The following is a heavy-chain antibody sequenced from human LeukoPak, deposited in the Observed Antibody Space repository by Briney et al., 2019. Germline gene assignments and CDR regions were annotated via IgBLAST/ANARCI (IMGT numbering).Heavy chain of an antibody. CDR2: ITDSSTST. CDR3: AKGSSSSRPYYFDY. D-gene: IGHD6-13*01. CDR1: GFTFNNYG. Sequence: GGSLRLSCAASGFTFNNYGMNWVRQAPGKGLEWVSAITDSSTSTYYADSVKGRFTISRHNSKNTLYLQMNSLRAEDTAVYYCAKGSSSSRPYYFDYWGQGTLVTVSS. J-gene: IGHJ4*02. V-gene: IGHV3-23*01.